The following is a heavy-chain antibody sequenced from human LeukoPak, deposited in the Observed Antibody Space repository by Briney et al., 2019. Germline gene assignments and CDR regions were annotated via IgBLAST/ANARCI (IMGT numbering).Heavy chain of an antibody. CDR2: ISAYNGNT. Sequence: GASVKVSCKASGYTFTTYGITWVRQAPGQGLEWMGWISAYNGNTNYAQKFQGRVTMTTDTSTSTAYMELRSLRSDDTAVYYCARELYGRFEYWGQGTLVTVSS. V-gene: IGHV1-18*01. CDR3: ARELYGRFEY. J-gene: IGHJ4*02. CDR1: GYTFTTYG. D-gene: IGHD2-2*02.